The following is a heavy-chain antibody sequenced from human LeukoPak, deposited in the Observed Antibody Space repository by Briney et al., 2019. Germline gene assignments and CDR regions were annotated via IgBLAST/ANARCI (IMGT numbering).Heavy chain of an antibody. D-gene: IGHD3-3*01. CDR3: AREGSEMPITYYDFWSGYYCFDY. CDR2: IGSSSSYI. V-gene: IGHV3-21*01. J-gene: IGHJ4*02. Sequence: SGGSLRLSCAASGFTFSSYSMNWVRQAPGKGLEWVSSIGSSSSYIYYADSVKGRFTISRDNAKNSLYLQMNSLRAEDTAVYYCAREGSEMPITYYDFWSGYYCFDYWGQGTLVTVSS. CDR1: GFTFSSYS.